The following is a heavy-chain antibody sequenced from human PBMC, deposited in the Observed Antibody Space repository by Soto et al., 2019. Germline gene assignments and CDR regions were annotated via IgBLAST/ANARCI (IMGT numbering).Heavy chain of an antibody. V-gene: IGHV4-39*01. D-gene: IGHD5-12*01. J-gene: IGHJ4*02. CDR3: ARQGYSGYNIISFFDY. Sequence: PSETLSLTCTVSGGSISSSSYYWGWIRQPPGKGLEWIGSIYYSGSTYYNPSLKSRVTISVDTSKNQFSLKLSSVTAADTAVYYCARQGYSGYNIISFFDYWGQGTLVTVSS. CDR2: IYYSGST. CDR1: GGSISSSSYY.